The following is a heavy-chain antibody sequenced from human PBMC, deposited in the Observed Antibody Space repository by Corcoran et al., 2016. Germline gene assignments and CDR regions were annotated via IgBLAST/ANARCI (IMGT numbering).Heavy chain of an antibody. Sequence: EVQLVESGGGLVQPGGSLRLSCAASGFTFRSYSMNWVRQAPGKGLGWVSYISSSSSTIYYADSVKGRFTISRDNAKNSLYLQMNSLSAEDTAVYYCARDGYNTKYYFDYWGQGTLVTVSS. CDR1: GFTFRSYS. J-gene: IGHJ4*02. V-gene: IGHV3-48*04. CDR2: ISSSSSTI. CDR3: ARDGYNTKYYFDY. D-gene: IGHD5-12*01.